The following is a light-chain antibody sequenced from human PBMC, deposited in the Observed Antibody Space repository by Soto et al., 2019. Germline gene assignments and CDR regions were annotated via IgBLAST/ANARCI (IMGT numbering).Light chain of an antibody. CDR3: QQYNNWPLT. CDR2: GAS. CDR1: QSVSSN. Sequence: EIVMTQSPATLSVSPGXRATLSCRASQSVSSNLAWYQQKPGQAPRLLIYGASTRATGIPARFSGSGSGTEFTLTISSLQSEDFVVYCCQQYNNWPLTFGGGTKVDTK. J-gene: IGKJ4*01. V-gene: IGKV3-15*01.